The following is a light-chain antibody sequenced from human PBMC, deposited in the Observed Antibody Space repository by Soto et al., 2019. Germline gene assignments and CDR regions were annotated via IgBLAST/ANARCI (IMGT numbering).Light chain of an antibody. CDR1: RSSVGSNT. CDR3: AAWDASLGGFYV. Sequence: QPVLTQPPSASGTPGQRVTISCSGSRSSVGSNTVNWYQHLPGTAPKLLIYSNNHRPSGVPDRFSASKAGASASLAISGLQSEDEGVYYCAAWDASLGGFYVFGSGTKLTVL. J-gene: IGLJ1*01. CDR2: SNN. V-gene: IGLV1-44*01.